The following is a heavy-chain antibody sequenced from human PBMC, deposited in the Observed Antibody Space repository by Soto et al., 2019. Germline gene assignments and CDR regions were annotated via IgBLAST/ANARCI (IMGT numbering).Heavy chain of an antibody. CDR1: GYSFTSSW. CDR3: AHSEGTRWGPYWYFDL. D-gene: IGHD7-27*01. V-gene: IGHV5-51*01. Sequence: EVQLVQSGAEVKKPGESLKISCKGSGYSFTSSWIAWVRQMPGKGLEWMGIIYPVDSDTRYSPSFQGQVTISADKSITTAYLQWSSLKTSDTAIYYCAHSEGTRWGPYWYFDLWGRGTLVTVSS. J-gene: IGHJ2*01. CDR2: IYPVDSDT.